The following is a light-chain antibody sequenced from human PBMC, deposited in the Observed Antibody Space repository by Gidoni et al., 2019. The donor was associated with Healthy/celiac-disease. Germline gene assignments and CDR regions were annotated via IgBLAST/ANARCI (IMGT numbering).Light chain of an antibody. V-gene: IGLV1-44*01. CDR2: SNN. Sequence: QSVLTQPPSASGTPGQRVTISCSGSRSNIGSNTVNWSQQLPGTAPKLLIYSNNQRPSGVPDRFSGSKSGTSASLAISGLQSEDEADYYCAAWDDSLNGRVFGGGTKLTVL. CDR1: RSNIGSNT. CDR3: AAWDDSLNGRV. J-gene: IGLJ3*02.